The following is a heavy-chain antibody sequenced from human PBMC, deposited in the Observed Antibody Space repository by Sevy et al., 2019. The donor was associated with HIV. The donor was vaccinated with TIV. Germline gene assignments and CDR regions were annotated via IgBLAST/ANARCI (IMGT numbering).Heavy chain of an antibody. V-gene: IGHV4-30-4*01. CDR1: GGSISSGDYY. D-gene: IGHD3-22*01. CDR2: IYYSGST. CDR3: ARERIGEATISPGGYDSSGY. J-gene: IGHJ4*02. Sequence: SQTLSLTCTVSGGSISSGDYYWSWIRQPPGKGLEWIGYIYYSGSTYYNPSLKSRVTISVDTSKNQFSLKLSSVTAADTAGYYCARERIGEATISPGGYDSSGYLGQRTLVTVSS.